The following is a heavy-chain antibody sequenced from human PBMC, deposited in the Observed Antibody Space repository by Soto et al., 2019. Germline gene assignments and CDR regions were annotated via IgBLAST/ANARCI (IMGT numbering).Heavy chain of an antibody. J-gene: IGHJ3*02. Sequence: QVQLVQSGAEVKKPGASVKVSCKASGYTFTGYYMHWVRQAPGQGREWMGWINPNSGGTNYVQKFQGWVTMTRDTSSSTAYIKLSRVRSEDTAVYYSARGKAASFDIWGQGTMVTVSS. CDR3: ARGKAASFDI. V-gene: IGHV1-2*04. D-gene: IGHD6-13*01. CDR2: INPNSGGT. CDR1: GYTFTGYY.